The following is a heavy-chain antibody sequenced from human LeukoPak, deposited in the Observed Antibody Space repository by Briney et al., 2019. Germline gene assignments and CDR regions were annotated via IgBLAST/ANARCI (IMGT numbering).Heavy chain of an antibody. J-gene: IGHJ4*02. Sequence: GASVKVSCKASGYTFTGYYMHWVRQAPGQGLEWMGWINPNSGGTNYAQKFQGRVTMTRDTSISTAYMELSRLRSDDTAVYYCAREHSSGYHDAFDYWGQGTLVTVSS. V-gene: IGHV1-2*02. CDR2: INPNSGGT. CDR3: AREHSSGYHDAFDY. CDR1: GYTFTGYY. D-gene: IGHD3-22*01.